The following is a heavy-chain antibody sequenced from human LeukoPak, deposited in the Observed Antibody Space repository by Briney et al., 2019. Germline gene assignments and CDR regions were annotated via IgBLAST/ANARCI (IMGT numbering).Heavy chain of an antibody. J-gene: IGHJ4*02. CDR3: AKCLNILTGYFDY. V-gene: IGHV3-23*01. D-gene: IGHD3-9*01. CDR2: ISGSGGST. CDR1: GFTFSSYA. Sequence: PGRCLRLSCAASGFTFSSYAMSWVRQAPGKGLEWVSAISGSGGSTYYADSVKGRFTISRDNSKNTLYLQMNSLRAEDTAVYYCAKCLNILTGYFDYWGQGTLVTVSS.